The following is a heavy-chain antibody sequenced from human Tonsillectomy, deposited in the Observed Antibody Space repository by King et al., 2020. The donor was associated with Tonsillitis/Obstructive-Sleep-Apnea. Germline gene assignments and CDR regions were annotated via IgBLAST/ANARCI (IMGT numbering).Heavy chain of an antibody. CDR3: ARGIVLMVYATFDY. J-gene: IGHJ4*02. CDR1: GESFSGYY. D-gene: IGHD2-8*01. Sequence: HVQLQQWGAGLLKPSETLSLTCAVYGESFSGYYWSWIRQPPGKGLEWIGGINHSGSTNYNPSLKSRVTISVDTSKNQFSLKLSSVTAADTAVYYCARGIVLMVYATFDYWGQGTLVTVSS. V-gene: IGHV4-34*01. CDR2: INHSGST.